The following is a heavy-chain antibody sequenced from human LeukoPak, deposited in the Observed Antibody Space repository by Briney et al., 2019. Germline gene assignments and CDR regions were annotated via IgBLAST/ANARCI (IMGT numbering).Heavy chain of an antibody. CDR3: AKEGRNTYYYDSSGPLYYYYMDV. CDR1: GFTFSSYG. Sequence: GRSLRLSCAASGFTFSSYGMHWVRQAPGKGLEWVAVIWYDGSNKYYADSVKGRFTISRDNAKNSLYLQMNSLRAEDMALYYCAKEGRNTYYYDSSGPLYYYYMDVWGKGTTVTVSS. CDR2: IWYDGSNK. J-gene: IGHJ6*03. V-gene: IGHV3-33*03. D-gene: IGHD3-22*01.